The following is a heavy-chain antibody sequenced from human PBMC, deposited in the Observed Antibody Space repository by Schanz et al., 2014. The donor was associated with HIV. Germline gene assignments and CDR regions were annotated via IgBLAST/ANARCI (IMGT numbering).Heavy chain of an antibody. D-gene: IGHD2-2*02. J-gene: IGHJ4*02. CDR2: ISGNGDSA. Sequence: EVRLVESGGGLVQPGGSLRLSCAVSGFTITSYGMSWVRQTPDKGLEWVSSISGNGDSAYYADSVRGRFTISRDNSLHMLYLEMKSLRAEDTAVYYCAKDPGILPRTYFDSWGQGTPVTVSS. CDR1: GFTITSYG. V-gene: IGHV3-23*04. CDR3: AKDPGILPRTYFDS.